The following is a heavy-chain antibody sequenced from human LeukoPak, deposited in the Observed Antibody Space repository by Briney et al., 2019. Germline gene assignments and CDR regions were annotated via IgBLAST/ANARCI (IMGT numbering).Heavy chain of an antibody. CDR2: IIPILGIA. V-gene: IGHV1-69*04. Sequence: SVKVSCKASGGTFSSYAISWVRPAPGQGLEWMGRIIPILGIANYAQKFQGRVTITADKSTSTAYMELSSLRSEDTAVYYCARSAGTSVGMDVWGQGTTVTVSS. D-gene: IGHD6-19*01. J-gene: IGHJ6*02. CDR3: ARSAGTSVGMDV. CDR1: GGTFSSYA.